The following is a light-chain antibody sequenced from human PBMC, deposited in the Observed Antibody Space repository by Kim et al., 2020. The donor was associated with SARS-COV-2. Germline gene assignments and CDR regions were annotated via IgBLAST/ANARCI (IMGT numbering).Light chain of an antibody. V-gene: IGLV1-40*01. CDR3: QTFDSSLSGWV. J-gene: IGLJ3*02. Sequence: YDVPWYQQLPETAPKLLIYGNINRPSGVPDRFSASKSGTSASLAITGLQAEDEADYYCQTFDSSLSGWVFGGGTQLTVL. CDR2: GNI. CDR1: YD.